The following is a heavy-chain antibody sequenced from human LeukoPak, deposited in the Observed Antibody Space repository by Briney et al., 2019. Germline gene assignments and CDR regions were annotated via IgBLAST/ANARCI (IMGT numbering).Heavy chain of an antibody. CDR1: GFTFSYYW. V-gene: IGHV3-74*01. CDR2: INSDGSRT. J-gene: IGHJ4*02. Sequence: PGGSLRLSCTASGFTFSYYWMHWVRQAPGKGLVWVSRINSDGSRTTYADSVKGRFTISRDNAKNTLYLQMNSLRADDTAVYYCARDRPWSFHCGGDCYSEYWGQGTLVTVSS. CDR3: ARDRPWSFHCGGDCYSEY. D-gene: IGHD2-21*02.